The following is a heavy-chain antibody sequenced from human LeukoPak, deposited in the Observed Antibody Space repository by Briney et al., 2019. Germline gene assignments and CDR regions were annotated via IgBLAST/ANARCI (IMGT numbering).Heavy chain of an antibody. CDR1: GFTFSSYD. J-gene: IGHJ6*02. Sequence: PGGSLRLSCAASGFTFSSYDMHWVRQATGKGLEWVSAIGTAGDTYYPGSVKGRFTFSRGNAKNSLYLQMNSLRAGDTAVYYCARGTRDSPYYYYGMDVWGQGTTVTVSS. CDR2: IGTAGDT. CDR3: ARGTRDSPYYYYGMDV. V-gene: IGHV3-13*01. D-gene: IGHD2-21*02.